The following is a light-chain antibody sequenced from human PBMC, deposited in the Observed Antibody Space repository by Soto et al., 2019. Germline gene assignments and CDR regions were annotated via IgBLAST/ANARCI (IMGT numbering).Light chain of an antibody. CDR1: QSISSW. V-gene: IGKV1-5*01. CDR2: AAS. Sequence: DIQMTQSPSTLSASVGDRVTITCRASQSISSWLAWYQQKPGKAPNLLIYAASSLHSGVPSRFSGSGSGTDFTLTISSLQSEDFAVYYCQQYDNWPLTFGGGTKVDIK. J-gene: IGKJ4*01. CDR3: QQYDNWPLT.